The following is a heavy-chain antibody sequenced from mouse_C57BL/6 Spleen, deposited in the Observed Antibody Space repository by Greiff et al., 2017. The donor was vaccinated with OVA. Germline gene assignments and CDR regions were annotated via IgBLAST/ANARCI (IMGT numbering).Heavy chain of an antibody. J-gene: IGHJ2*01. CDR2: IYPGNGDT. CDR3: ARSDYEYYFDY. D-gene: IGHD2-4*01. Sequence: QVQLKESGAELVRPGASVKMSCKASGYTFTSNNMHWVKQTPRQGLAWIGAIYPGNGDTSSNQKFKGKATLTVDKTTSTAYMQLSSRTSEDSAVDFCARSDYEYYFDYWGQGTTLTVSS. CDR1: GYTFTSNN. V-gene: IGHV1-12*01.